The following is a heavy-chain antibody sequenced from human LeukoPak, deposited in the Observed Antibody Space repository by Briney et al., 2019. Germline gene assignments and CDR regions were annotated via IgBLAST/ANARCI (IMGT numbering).Heavy chain of an antibody. D-gene: IGHD2-2*01. CDR1: GFTFSGYG. CDR3: AKVRVPAAIFYYYYMDV. J-gene: IGHJ6*03. Sequence: GGSLRPSCAASGFTFSGYGMSWVRQAPGKGLEWVSAISGSGGSTYYADSVKGRFTISRDNSKNTLYLQMNSLRAEDTAVYYCAKVRVPAAIFYYYYMDVWGKGTTVTISS. CDR2: ISGSGGST. V-gene: IGHV3-23*01.